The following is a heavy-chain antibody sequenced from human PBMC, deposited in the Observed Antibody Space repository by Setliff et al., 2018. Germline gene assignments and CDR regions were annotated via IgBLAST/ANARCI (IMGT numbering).Heavy chain of an antibody. J-gene: IGHJ4*02. CDR2: ISASSSTI. CDR3: AKGDDTECYSSFDY. CDR1: GFTFSRYS. D-gene: IGHD2-2*02. V-gene: IGHV3-48*01. Sequence: PGGSLRLSCAASGFTFSRYSMNWVRQGPGKGLEWVSYISASSSTIYYSGSVKGRFTISRDNAKNSLLLQMLSLRVEDTAVYYCAKGDDTECYSSFDYWGQGALVTVSS.